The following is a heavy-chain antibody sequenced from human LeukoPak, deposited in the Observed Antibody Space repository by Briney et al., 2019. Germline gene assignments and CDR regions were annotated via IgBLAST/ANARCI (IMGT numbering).Heavy chain of an antibody. D-gene: IGHD2-2*01. J-gene: IGHJ3*02. V-gene: IGHV3-30-3*01. CDR3: ARADIVVVPAAKRAFDI. Sequence: PGGSLRLSCAASGFTSSSYAMHWVRQAPGKGLEWVAVISYDGSNKYYADSVKGRFTISRDNSKNTLYLQMNSLRAEDTAVYYCARADIVVVPAAKRAFDIWGQGTMVTVSS. CDR1: GFTSSSYA. CDR2: ISYDGSNK.